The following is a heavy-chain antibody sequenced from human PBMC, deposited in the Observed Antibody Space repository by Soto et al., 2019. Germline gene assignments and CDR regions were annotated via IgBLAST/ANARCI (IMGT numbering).Heavy chain of an antibody. V-gene: IGHV3-30-3*01. CDR1: GFTFSSYA. CDR2: ISYDGSNK. CDR3: ARDYDSSGHGDY. D-gene: IGHD3-22*01. Sequence: TGGSLRLSCAASGFTFSSYAMHWVRQAPGKGLEWVAVISYDGSNKYYADSVKGRFTISRDNSKNTLYLQMNSLRAEDTAVYYCARDYDSSGHGDYWGQGTLVTVSS. J-gene: IGHJ4*02.